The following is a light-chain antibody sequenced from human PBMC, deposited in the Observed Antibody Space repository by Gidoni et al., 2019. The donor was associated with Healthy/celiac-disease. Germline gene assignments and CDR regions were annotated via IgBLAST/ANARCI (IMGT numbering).Light chain of an antibody. CDR3: QQSYSTPYS. CDR2: AAS. CDR1: QSISSY. J-gene: IGKJ2*03. Sequence: DIQMTQSPSSLSASVGDRVTITCRASQSISSYLNWHQQKPGKAPKLLIYAASSLQSGVPSRFSGSGSGTDFTLTSSSLQPEDFATYYCQQSYSTPYSFGQGTKLEIK. V-gene: IGKV1-39*01.